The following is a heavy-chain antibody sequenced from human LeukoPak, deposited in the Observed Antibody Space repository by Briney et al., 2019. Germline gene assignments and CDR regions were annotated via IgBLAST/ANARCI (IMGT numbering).Heavy chain of an antibody. CDR2: INTDGSST. Sequence: PGGSLRLSCAASGFTFSSYWMHWVRQAPGKGLVWVSRINTDGSSTSYADSVKGRFTISRDNAKNTLYLQMNSLRAEDTAVYYCAKSIGLGFLEWFYESWGQGTLVSVSS. V-gene: IGHV3-74*01. CDR1: GFTFSSYW. D-gene: IGHD3-3*01. J-gene: IGHJ5*02. CDR3: AKSIGLGFLEWFYES.